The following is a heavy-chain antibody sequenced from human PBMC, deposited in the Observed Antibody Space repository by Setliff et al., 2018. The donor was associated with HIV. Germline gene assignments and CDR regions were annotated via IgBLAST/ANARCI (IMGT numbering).Heavy chain of an antibody. V-gene: IGHV3-74*01. Sequence: GGSLRLSCAGSGFTFSSYAMTWVRQAPGKGLEWVSGINSDGSSTSYADSVKGRFTTSRDNAKNTLYLQMKSLRAEDTAVYYCASGGYSSSSTVLDYWGQGTLVTVSS. J-gene: IGHJ4*02. CDR2: INSDGSST. CDR1: GFTFSSYA. D-gene: IGHD6-6*01. CDR3: ASGGYSSSSTVLDY.